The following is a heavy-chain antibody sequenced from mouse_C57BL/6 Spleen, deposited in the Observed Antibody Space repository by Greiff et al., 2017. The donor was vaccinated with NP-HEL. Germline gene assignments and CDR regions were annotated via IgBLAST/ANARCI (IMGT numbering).Heavy chain of an antibody. CDR2: IDPSDSET. D-gene: IGHD3-3*01. V-gene: IGHV1-52*01. J-gene: IGHJ3*01. CDR1: GYTFTSYW. CDR3: AREGDGDFAY. Sequence: QVQLKQPGAELVRPGSSVKLSCKASGYTFTSYWMHWVKQRPIQGLEWIGNIDPSDSETHYNQKFKDKATLTVDKSSSTAYMQLSSLTSEDSAVYYGAREGDGDFAYWGQGTLVTVSA.